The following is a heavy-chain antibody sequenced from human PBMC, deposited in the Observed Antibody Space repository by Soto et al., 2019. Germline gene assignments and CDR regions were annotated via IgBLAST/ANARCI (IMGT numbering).Heavy chain of an antibody. Sequence: PGGSLRLSCAASGFTFSSYAMHWVRQAPGKGLEWVAVISYDGSNKYYADSVKGRFTISRDNSKNTLYLQMNSLRAEDTAVYYCARDQYYYYDSSGYYGAPSDWYFDLWGRGTLVTVSS. CDR3: ARDQYYYYDSSGYYGAPSDWYFDL. D-gene: IGHD3-22*01. CDR1: GFTFSSYA. CDR2: ISYDGSNK. V-gene: IGHV3-30-3*01. J-gene: IGHJ2*01.